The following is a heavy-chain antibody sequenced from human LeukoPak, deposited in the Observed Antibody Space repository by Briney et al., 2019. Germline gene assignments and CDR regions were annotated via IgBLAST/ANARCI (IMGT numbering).Heavy chain of an antibody. CDR3: APYYYDSSGYYYFDY. CDR2: INPNSGGT. V-gene: IGHV1-2*02. J-gene: IGHJ4*02. CDR1: GYTLTGYY. Sequence: ASVKVSCKASGYTLTGYYMHWVRQAPGQGLEWMGWINPNSGGTNYAQKFQGRVTMTRDTSISTAYMELSRLRSDDTAVYYCAPYYYDSSGYYYFDYWGQGTLVTVSS. D-gene: IGHD3-22*01.